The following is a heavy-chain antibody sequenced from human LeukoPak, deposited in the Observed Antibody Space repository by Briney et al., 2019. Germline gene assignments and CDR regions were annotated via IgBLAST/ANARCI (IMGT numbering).Heavy chain of an antibody. J-gene: IGHJ6*02. D-gene: IGHD2-2*01. Sequence: ASVKVSCKASRYTFTSYYMHWVRQAPGQGLEWMGIINPSGGSTSYAQKFQGRVTMTRDTSTSTVYMELSSLRSEDTAVYYCAGRYCSSTSCHEYYYYGMDVWGQGTTVTVSS. CDR1: RYTFTSYY. CDR3: AGRYCSSTSCHEYYYYGMDV. CDR2: INPSGGST. V-gene: IGHV1-46*01.